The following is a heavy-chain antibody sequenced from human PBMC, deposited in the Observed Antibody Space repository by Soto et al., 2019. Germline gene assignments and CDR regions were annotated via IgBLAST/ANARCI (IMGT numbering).Heavy chain of an antibody. Sequence: QVQLVQSGAEVKNPGASVKIACKASGYTLTSYDINWVRKATGQGHEWMGWMNPNSGNTGNAQKFQGRVTMTRNTSLSTSYMELSSLRSEDTAVYYWARIDVWGQGTTVTVSS. J-gene: IGHJ6*02. V-gene: IGHV1-8*01. CDR3: ARIDV. CDR2: MNPNSGNT. CDR1: GYTLTSYD.